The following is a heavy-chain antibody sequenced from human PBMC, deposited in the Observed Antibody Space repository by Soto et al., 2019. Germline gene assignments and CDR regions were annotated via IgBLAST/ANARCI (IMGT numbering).Heavy chain of an antibody. CDR3: ARDLRAAGRPGMDV. V-gene: IGHV1-69*13. J-gene: IGHJ6*02. CDR1: GGSFSIYA. CDR2: IIPIVGTG. Sequence: GASVKVSGKASGGSFSIYAISCVVQAPGQGLEWMGGIIPIVGTGNYAQNFQGRVTITADESTSTAYMELSSLRSEDTAMYYCARDLRAAGRPGMDVWGQGTTVTVSS. D-gene: IGHD6-13*01.